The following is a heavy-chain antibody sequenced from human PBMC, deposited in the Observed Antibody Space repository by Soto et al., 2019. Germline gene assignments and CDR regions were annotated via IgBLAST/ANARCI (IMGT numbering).Heavy chain of an antibody. J-gene: IGHJ6*02. Sequence: QVQLQESGPGLVKPSQTLSLTCTVSGGTIISGGYYWSWIRQHPGQVLEWIGYIYYTGSTDYNPSLRSRVVISIDTSKNQFSLKLDSVTAAYTYIYYCARYECEGSSRYSCMAFWGQGTTVTVSS. V-gene: IGHV4-31*03. CDR2: IYYTGST. CDR3: ARYECEGSSRYSCMAF. CDR1: GGTIISGGYY. D-gene: IGHD3-16*02.